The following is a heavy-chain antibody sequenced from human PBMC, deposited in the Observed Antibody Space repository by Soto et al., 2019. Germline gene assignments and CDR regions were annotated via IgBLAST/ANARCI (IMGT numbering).Heavy chain of an antibody. V-gene: IGHV4-30-4*08. Sequence: SETLSLTCTVAGASISSGDYYWSWIRQPPGKGLEWIGYIYYSGNTKYNPSLKSRLTMSVDTSKNQFSLKLSSVTAADTAVYYCVRTYYYETSGPFDLWGQGILVTVSS. CDR2: IYYSGNT. J-gene: IGHJ4*02. CDR1: GASISSGDYY. D-gene: IGHD3-22*01. CDR3: VRTYYYETSGPFDL.